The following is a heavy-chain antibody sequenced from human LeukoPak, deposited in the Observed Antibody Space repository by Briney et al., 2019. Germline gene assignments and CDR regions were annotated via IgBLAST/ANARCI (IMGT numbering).Heavy chain of an antibody. V-gene: IGHV4-59*01. J-gene: IGHJ4*02. CDR2: IYYSRST. CDR3: ARRSYGEGWPFDY. D-gene: IGHD1-26*01. CDR1: GGSISSYY. Sequence: SETLSLTCTVAGGSISSYYWSWIRQPPGKGLEWMGNIYYSRSTNYNPSLKSRVTISVDTSKKQFSLKLSSVTAADTAVYYCARRSYGEGWPFDYWGQGTLVTVSS.